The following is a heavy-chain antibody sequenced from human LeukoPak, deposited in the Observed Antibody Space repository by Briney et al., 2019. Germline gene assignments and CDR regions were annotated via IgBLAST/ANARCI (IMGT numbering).Heavy chain of an antibody. J-gene: IGHJ4*02. CDR2: TSASGGST. D-gene: IGHD3-10*01. CDR3: ARVTGKFGEVLFSQGIIDS. V-gene: IGHV3-23*01. CDR1: GFTVSSNY. Sequence: PGGSLRLSCAASGFTVSSNYMTWVRQAPGKGLEWVSVTSASGGSTYYVDSVKGRFTISRDNSKNTLYLQMNSLRAEDTAVYYCARVTGKFGEVLFSQGIIDSWGQGTLVTVSS.